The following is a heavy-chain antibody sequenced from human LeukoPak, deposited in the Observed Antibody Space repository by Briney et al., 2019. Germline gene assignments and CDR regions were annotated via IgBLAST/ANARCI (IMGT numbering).Heavy chain of an antibody. CDR3: ARETIDEAAGIDY. J-gene: IGHJ4*02. CDR2: IYSGGGT. V-gene: IGHV3-53*01. CDR1: GFTVSSNY. D-gene: IGHD6-13*01. Sequence: GGSLRLSCAASGFTVSSNYMSWVRQAPGKGLEWVSVIYSGGGTYYADSVKGRFTISRDNSKNTLYLQMNSLRAEDTAVYYCARETIDEAAGIDYWGQGTLVTVSS.